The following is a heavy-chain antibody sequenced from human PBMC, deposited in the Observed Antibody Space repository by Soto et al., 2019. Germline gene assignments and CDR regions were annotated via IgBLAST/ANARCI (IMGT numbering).Heavy chain of an antibody. CDR2: IIPIFGTA. Sequence: GSSVKVSCKASGGTFSSYAISWVRQAPGQGLEWMGGIIPIFGTANYAQKFHGRVTINADESTSTAYMELSSLRSEDTAVYYCARVLRYFDWLLTPSDYYGMDVLGQGTTVTVSS. D-gene: IGHD3-9*01. V-gene: IGHV1-69*13. CDR1: GGTFSSYA. J-gene: IGHJ6*02. CDR3: ARVLRYFDWLLTPSDYYGMDV.